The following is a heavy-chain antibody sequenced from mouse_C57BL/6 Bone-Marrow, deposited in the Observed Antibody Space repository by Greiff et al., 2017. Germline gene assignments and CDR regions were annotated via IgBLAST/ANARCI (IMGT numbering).Heavy chain of an antibody. V-gene: IGHV2-6*03. CDR3: ARGNYVVFYAMDY. Sequence: VKLMESGPGLVAPSQSLSITCTVSGFSLTSYGVHWVRQPPGKGLEWLVVIWSDGSTTYNSALKSRLSISKDNSKSQVFLKMNSLQTDDTAMYYCARGNYVVFYAMDYWGQGTSVTVSS. J-gene: IGHJ4*01. D-gene: IGHD1-1*01. CDR1: GFSLTSYG. CDR2: IWSDGST.